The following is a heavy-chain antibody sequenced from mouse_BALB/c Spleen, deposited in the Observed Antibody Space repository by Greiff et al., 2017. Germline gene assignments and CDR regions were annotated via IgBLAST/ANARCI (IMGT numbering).Heavy chain of an antibody. D-gene: IGHD2-14*01. Sequence: QVQLKESGPGLVAPSQSLSITCTVSGFSLTSYGVHWVRQPPGKGLEWLGVIWAGGSTNYNSALMSRLSISKDNSKSQVFLKMNSLQTDDTAMYYCARAGYDVGWFAYWGQGTLVTVSA. CDR1: GFSLTSYG. V-gene: IGHV2-9*02. CDR2: IWAGGST. J-gene: IGHJ3*01. CDR3: ARAGYDVGWFAY.